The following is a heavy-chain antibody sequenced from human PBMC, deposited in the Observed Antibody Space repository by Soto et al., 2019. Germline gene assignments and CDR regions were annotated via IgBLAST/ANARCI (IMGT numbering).Heavy chain of an antibody. V-gene: IGHV4-39*01. D-gene: IGHD6-19*01. Sequence: SETLSLTCTVSGGSISSSSYYWGWIRQPPGKGLEWIGSIYYSGSTYYNPSLKSRVTISVDTSKNQFSLKLSSVTAADTAVYYCARLTKLPIAVAGSTVYWGQGTLVTVSS. CDR2: IYYSGST. J-gene: IGHJ4*02. CDR3: ARLTKLPIAVAGSTVY. CDR1: GGSISSSSYY.